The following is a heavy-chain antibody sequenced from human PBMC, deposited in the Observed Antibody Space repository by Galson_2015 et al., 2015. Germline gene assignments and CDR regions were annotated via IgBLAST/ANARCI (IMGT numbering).Heavy chain of an antibody. V-gene: IGHV3-30*18. CDR2: ISYDGSHK. Sequence: SLRLSCAASGFTFSSYAMHWARQAPGKGLEWVAVISYDGSHKYYADSVKGRFTISRDNSKNTLYLQMNSLRAEDTAVYYCVNSYGSGRPPYYMDVWGKGTTVTVSS. CDR3: VNSYGSGRPPYYMDV. J-gene: IGHJ6*03. CDR1: GFTFSSYA. D-gene: IGHD3-10*01.